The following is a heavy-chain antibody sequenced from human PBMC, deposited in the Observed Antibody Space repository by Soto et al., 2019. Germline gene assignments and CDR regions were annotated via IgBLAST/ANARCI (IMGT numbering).Heavy chain of an antibody. V-gene: IGHV3-30*18. CDR3: AKSSSDSSGYRVDY. CDR2: ISYDGSDQ. Sequence: GGSLRLSCAASGFTFSSYGMHWVRLAPGKGLEWVAVISYDGSDQYYAESVKGRFTVSRDKSKNTLYLQMNSLRAEDTVVYYCAKSSSDSSGYRVDYWGQGTLVTVSS. J-gene: IGHJ4*02. D-gene: IGHD3-22*01. CDR1: GFTFSSYG.